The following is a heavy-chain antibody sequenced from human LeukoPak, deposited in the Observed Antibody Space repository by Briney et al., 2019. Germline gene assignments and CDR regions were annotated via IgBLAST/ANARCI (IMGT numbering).Heavy chain of an antibody. Sequence: SETLSLTCTVSSGSISSYYWSWIRQPAGKGLEWIGRIYTSGSTNYNPSLKSRVTMSVDTSKNQFSLKLSSVTAVDTAVYYCARDGIFGIFDYWGQGTLVTVSS. CDR3: ARDGIFGIFDY. CDR1: SGSISSYY. CDR2: IYTSGST. V-gene: IGHV4-4*07. D-gene: IGHD3-3*02. J-gene: IGHJ4*02.